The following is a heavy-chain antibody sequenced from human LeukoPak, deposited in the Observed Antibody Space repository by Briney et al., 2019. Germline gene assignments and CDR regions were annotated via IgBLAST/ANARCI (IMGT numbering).Heavy chain of an antibody. J-gene: IGHJ4*02. CDR1: GFTFSSYS. V-gene: IGHV3-21*01. D-gene: IGHD3-22*01. CDR2: ISSSSSYI. CDR3: ASGWYYYDSSGYSTNVFDY. Sequence: PGGSLRLSCAASGFTFSSYSMNWVRQAPGQGLEWVSSISSSSSYIYYADSVKGRFTISRDNAKNSLYLQMNSLRAEDTAVYYCASGWYYYDSSGYSTNVFDYWGQGTLVTVSS.